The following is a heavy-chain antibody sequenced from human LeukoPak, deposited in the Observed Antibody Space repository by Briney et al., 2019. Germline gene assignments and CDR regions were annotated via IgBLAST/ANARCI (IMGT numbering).Heavy chain of an antibody. CDR2: FDPEDGET. CDR3: ATGFLGAMVRGPPFDY. CDR1: GYXLTELS. J-gene: IGHJ4*02. Sequence: ASVKVSCKVSGYXLTELSIHWVRQAPGKGLEWMGGFDPEDGETIYAQKFQGRVTMTEDTSTDTAYMELSSLRSEDTAVYYCATGFLGAMVRGPPFDYWGQGTLVTVSS. V-gene: IGHV1-24*01. D-gene: IGHD3-10*01.